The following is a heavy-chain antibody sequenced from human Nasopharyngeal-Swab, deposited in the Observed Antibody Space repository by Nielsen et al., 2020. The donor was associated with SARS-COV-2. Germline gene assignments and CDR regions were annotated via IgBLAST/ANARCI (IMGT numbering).Heavy chain of an antibody. CDR2: NYYSGNS. D-gene: IGHD3-10*01. V-gene: IGHV4-30-4*01. CDR3: ARRGYYYGMDV. Sequence: LRLSCTVSGGSFSSDDYYWSWLRQPPGEGLEWIGYNYYSGNSYYNPSLNSRVTTLVDTSKNQFSLKLSSGTAADTAVYYCARRGYYYGMDVWGQGTTVTVSS. J-gene: IGHJ6*02. CDR1: GGSFSSDDYY.